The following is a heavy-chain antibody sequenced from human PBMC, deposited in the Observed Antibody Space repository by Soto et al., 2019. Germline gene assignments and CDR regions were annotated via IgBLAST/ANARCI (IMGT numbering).Heavy chain of an antibody. J-gene: IGHJ4*02. CDR3: ARDSRKTSTYYFDY. CDR1: GGSISSGGYY. Sequence: PSETLSLTCTVPGGSISSGGYYWSWIRQHPGKGLEWIGYIYYSGSTYYNPSLKSRVTISVDTSKNQFSLKLSSVTAADTAVYYCARDSRKTSTYYFDYWGQGTLVTVSS. V-gene: IGHV4-31*03. CDR2: IYYSGST.